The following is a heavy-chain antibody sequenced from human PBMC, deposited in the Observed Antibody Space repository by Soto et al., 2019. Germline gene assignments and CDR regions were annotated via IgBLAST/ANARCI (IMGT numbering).Heavy chain of an antibody. D-gene: IGHD6-19*01. CDR1: GGSLSSSSYS. CDR3: ARDLGTDCCGWSRYYFMDL. V-gene: IGHV4-61*01. J-gene: IGHJ6*03. Sequence: PSETLSLTSTVSGGSLSSSSYSWSWIRQPPGKGLEWIGYIYYSGSTNYNPSLKRRVTISVDTSKNQFSLKLSSVTAADTAVYYCARDLGTDCCGWSRYYFMDLWGKGTSVTAP. CDR2: IYYSGST.